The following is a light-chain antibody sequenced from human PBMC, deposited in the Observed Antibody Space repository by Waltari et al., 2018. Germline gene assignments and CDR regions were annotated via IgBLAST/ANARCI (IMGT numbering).Light chain of an antibody. CDR1: QNIRNS. CDR3: QHHSTWPPT. V-gene: IGKV3D-15*01. CDR2: LAS. J-gene: IGKJ1*01. Sequence: EIVMTQSPATLSVSPGERATLSCRASQNIRNSLAWYQQKPGPAPSLLISLASTRATGIPARFSGSGSGTQFSLTISSLQHEDFAIYYCQHHSTWPPTFGPGTRV.